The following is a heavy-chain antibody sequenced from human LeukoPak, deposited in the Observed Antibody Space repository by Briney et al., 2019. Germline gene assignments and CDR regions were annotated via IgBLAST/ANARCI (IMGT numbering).Heavy chain of an antibody. CDR3: TRLRGE. V-gene: IGHV3-73*01. J-gene: IGHJ4*02. CDR2: VRSKANNYAT. Sequence: GGSLKLSCAACGFTFSGSAMHCLRQASGKALEWVGRVRSKANNYATAYAASVEGRFTISRDDSKNTAYLQMNSLKTEDTAVYYWTRLRGEGGQGTLVSVSS. CDR1: GFTFSGSA. D-gene: IGHD3-10*01.